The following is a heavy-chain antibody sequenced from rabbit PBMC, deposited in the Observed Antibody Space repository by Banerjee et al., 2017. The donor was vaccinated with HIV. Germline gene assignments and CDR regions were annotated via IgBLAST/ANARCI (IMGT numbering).Heavy chain of an antibody. V-gene: IGHV1S45*01. Sequence: QEQLEESGGGLVQPGGSLKLSCKASGFDFSSYYMSWVRQAPGKGLEWIACINSNTGNTVYASWAKGPFTISKTSSTTVTLQMTSLTAADTATYFCARDLAGVIGWNFNLWGPGTLVTVS. CDR3: ARDLAGVIGWNFNL. J-gene: IGHJ4*01. CDR1: GFDFSSYYM. CDR2: INSNTGNT. D-gene: IGHD4-1*01.